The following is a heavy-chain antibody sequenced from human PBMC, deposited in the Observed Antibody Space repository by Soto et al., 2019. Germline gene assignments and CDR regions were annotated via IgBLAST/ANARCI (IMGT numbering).Heavy chain of an antibody. J-gene: IGHJ6*02. CDR1: GFTFIGYG. Sequence: GGSLRLSCAASGFTFIGYGMHWVRQAPGKGLEWVAVILYDGSNEYYADSVKGRFTISRDNSKNTLFLQMNSLRAEDTAVYYCAKGGKYNYYYYNMDVWGQGTTVTVSS. CDR3: AKGGKYNYYYYNMDV. V-gene: IGHV3-30*18. CDR2: ILYDGSNE. D-gene: IGHD5-18*01.